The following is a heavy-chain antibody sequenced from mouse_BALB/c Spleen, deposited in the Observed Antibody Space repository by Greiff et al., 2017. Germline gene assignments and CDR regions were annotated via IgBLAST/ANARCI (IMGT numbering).Heavy chain of an antibody. V-gene: IGHV2-6-7*01. CDR1: GFSLTGYG. CDR2: IWGDGST. D-gene: IGHD2-4*01. Sequence: VQVVESGPGLVAPSQSLSITCTVSGFSLTGYGVNWVRQPPGKGLEWLGMIWGDGSTDYNSALKSRLSISKDNSKSQVFLKMNSLQTDDTARYYCARGDYDNAMDYWGQGTSVTVSS. J-gene: IGHJ4*01. CDR3: ARGDYDNAMDY.